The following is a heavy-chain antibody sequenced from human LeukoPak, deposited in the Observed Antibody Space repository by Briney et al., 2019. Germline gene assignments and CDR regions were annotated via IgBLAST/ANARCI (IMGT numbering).Heavy chain of an antibody. J-gene: IGHJ4*02. V-gene: IGHV3-21*01. CDR3: ARDLETYYYDSSSFDY. Sequence: GGSLRLSCAASGFTFSSYWMSWVRQAPGKGLEWVSSISSSSSYIYYADSVEGRFTISRDNAKNSLYLQMNSLRAEDTAVYYCARDLETYYYDSSSFDYWGQGTLVTVSS. CDR2: ISSSSSYI. CDR1: GFTFSSYW. D-gene: IGHD3-22*01.